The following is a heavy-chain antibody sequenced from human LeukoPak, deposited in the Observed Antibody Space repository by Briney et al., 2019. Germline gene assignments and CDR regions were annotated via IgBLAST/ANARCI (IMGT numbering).Heavy chain of an antibody. V-gene: IGHV4-59*08. CDR2: IYDIGST. CDR1: GGSIRSYY. D-gene: IGHD6-6*01. CDR3: ATISSRVFDY. Sequence: SETLSLTCTVSGGSIRSYYWSWIRQPPGKGLEWIGYIYDIGSTNYNPSLNSRVTISEDTSKNQFSLKLSSVTAADTAVYYCATISSRVFDYWGQGTLVTVSS. J-gene: IGHJ4*02.